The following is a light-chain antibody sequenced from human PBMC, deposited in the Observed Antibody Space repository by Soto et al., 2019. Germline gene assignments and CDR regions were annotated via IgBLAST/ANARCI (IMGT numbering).Light chain of an antibody. CDR2: WAS. CDR3: QQYFDVPFT. V-gene: IGKV4-1*01. Sequence: DIGMAQSPDALAVSLGETATMTCKCSGSVLYKSNNKNHLAWYQQKPGQPPQXXIYWASTRESGVPERFSGSGYGTDFNLTISSLEAEDVAFYWCQQYFDVPFTFGGGTKVDIK. J-gene: IGKJ4*01. CDR1: GSVLYKSNNKNH.